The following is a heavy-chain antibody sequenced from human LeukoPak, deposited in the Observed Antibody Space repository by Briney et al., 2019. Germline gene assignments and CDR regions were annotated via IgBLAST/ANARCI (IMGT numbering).Heavy chain of an antibody. CDR1: GFTFSSYG. CDR3: ARPYYSNYYYYGMDV. D-gene: IGHD4-11*01. Sequence: GGSLRLSCAASGFTFSSYGMHWVRQAPGKGLEWVGIIWYDGSKTYYADSVKGRFTISRDNSKNTLYLQMNSLRVEDTAVYYCARPYYSNYYYYGMDVWGQGTTVTVS. CDR2: IWYDGSKT. J-gene: IGHJ6*02. V-gene: IGHV3-33*08.